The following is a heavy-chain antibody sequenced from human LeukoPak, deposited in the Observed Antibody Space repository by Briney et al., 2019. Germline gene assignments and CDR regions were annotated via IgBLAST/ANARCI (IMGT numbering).Heavy chain of an antibody. V-gene: IGHV4-59*01. CDR3: ARVYYSSSYDYWYFDL. D-gene: IGHD6-13*01. J-gene: IGHJ2*01. CDR1: GGSIRTYY. CDR2: IYYSGST. Sequence: SETLSLTCTVSGGSIRTYYWSWIRQPPGKGLEWIGYIYYSGSTNYNPSLKSRVTTSVDTSKNQFSLKLSSVTAADTAVYYCARVYYSSSYDYWYFDLWGRGTLVTVSS.